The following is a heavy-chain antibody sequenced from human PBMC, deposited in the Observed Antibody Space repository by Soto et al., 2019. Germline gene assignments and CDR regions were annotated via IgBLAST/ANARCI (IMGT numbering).Heavy chain of an antibody. Sequence: SETLSLTCAVSGCSIRSSNWWSWVRQPPGKGLEWIGEIYHSGSTNYNPSLKSRVTISVDKSKNQFSLKLSSVTAADTAVYYCALRRTFWSGTGGWFDPWGQGTLVTVSS. CDR1: GCSIRSSNW. CDR3: ALRRTFWSGTGGWFDP. V-gene: IGHV4-4*02. CDR2: IYHSGST. D-gene: IGHD3-3*01. J-gene: IGHJ5*02.